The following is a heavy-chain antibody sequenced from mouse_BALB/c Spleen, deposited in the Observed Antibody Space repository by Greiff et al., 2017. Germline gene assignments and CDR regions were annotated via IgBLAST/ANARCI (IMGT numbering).Heavy chain of an antibody. CDR3: AYYGRDYAMDY. Sequence: EVKLQESGPGLVKPSQSLSLTCTVTGYSITSDYAWNWIRQFPGNKLEWMGYISYSGSTSYNPSLKSRISITRDTSKNQFFLQLNSVTTEDTATYYCAYYGRDYAMDYWGQGTSVTVSS. CDR2: ISYSGST. J-gene: IGHJ4*01. CDR1: GYSITSDYA. V-gene: IGHV3-2*02. D-gene: IGHD1-1*01.